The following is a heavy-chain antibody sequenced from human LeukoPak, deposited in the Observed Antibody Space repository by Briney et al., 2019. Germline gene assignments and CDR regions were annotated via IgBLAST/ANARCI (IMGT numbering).Heavy chain of an antibody. D-gene: IGHD3-10*01. CDR2: ISSSSSYI. CDR1: GFTFSSYS. Sequence: PGGSLRLSCAASGFTFSSYSMNWVRQAPGKGLEWVPSISSSSSYIYYADSVKGRFTISRDNAKNSLYLQMNSLRAEDTAVYYCARDPGSYGSGKSDYWGQGTLVTVSS. J-gene: IGHJ4*02. CDR3: ARDPGSYGSGKSDY. V-gene: IGHV3-21*01.